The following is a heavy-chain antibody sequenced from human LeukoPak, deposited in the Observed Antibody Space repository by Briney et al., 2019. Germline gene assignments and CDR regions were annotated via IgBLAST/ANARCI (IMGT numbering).Heavy chain of an antibody. D-gene: IGHD2-21*02. CDR2: IHPNSGGT. Sequence: GASVKVSCKASGYSFTGFYMHWMRQAPRQGLEWMGWIHPNSGGTKYAQKFQGRVTMTRDTSINTAYMELSSLTSDDTAVYYCATLRDCSAHFYYYGGMDVWGQGTTVAVSS. V-gene: IGHV1-2*02. CDR3: ATLRDCSAHFYYYGGMDV. CDR1: GYSFTGFY. J-gene: IGHJ6*02.